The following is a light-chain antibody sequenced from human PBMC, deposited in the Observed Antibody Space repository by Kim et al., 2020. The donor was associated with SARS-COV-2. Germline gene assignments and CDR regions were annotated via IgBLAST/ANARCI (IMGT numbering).Light chain of an antibody. CDR1: KLGDKY. Sequence: VSVYPGQTASITCSGDKLGDKYVCWYQQKPGQSPVLVIYQDSKRPSGIPERFSGSNSGNTATLTISGTQAMDEADYYCQAWDSSVVFGGGTQLTVL. CDR3: QAWDSSVV. J-gene: IGLJ2*01. CDR2: QDS. V-gene: IGLV3-1*01.